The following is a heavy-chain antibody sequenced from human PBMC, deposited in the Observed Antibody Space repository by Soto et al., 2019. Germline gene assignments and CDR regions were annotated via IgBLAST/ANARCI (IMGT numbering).Heavy chain of an antibody. V-gene: IGHV3-21*01. Sequence: GGSLRLSCAASGFTFSSYSMNWVRQAPGKGLEWVSSISSSSSYIYYADSVKGRFTISRDNAKNSLYLQMNSLRAEDTAVYYCARDKGQGQLERYYYYGMDVWGQGTTVTVSS. CDR1: GFTFSSYS. CDR2: ISSSSSYI. J-gene: IGHJ6*02. D-gene: IGHD6-6*01. CDR3: ARDKGQGQLERYYYYGMDV.